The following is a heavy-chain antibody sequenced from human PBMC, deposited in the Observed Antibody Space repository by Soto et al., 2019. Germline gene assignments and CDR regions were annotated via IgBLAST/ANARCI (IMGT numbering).Heavy chain of an antibody. J-gene: IGHJ4*02. CDR3: AKVYYYGSGSSWFYFEY. D-gene: IGHD3-10*01. V-gene: IGHV3-30*18. CDR1: GFTFSSYG. CDR2: ISYDGRNK. Sequence: QVQLVESGGGVVQPGRSLRLSCAASGFTFSSYGMHWVRQAPGKGLEWVAVISYDGRNKYYADSVKGRFTISRDNSKNTLYLQMNSLRAEDTAVYYCAKVYYYGSGSSWFYFEYWVQGTLVTVSS.